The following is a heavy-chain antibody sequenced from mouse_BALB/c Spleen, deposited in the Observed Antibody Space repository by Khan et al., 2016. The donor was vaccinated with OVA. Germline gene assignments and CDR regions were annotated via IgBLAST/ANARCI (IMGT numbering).Heavy chain of an antibody. J-gene: IGHJ4*01. V-gene: IGHV2-6-5*01. D-gene: IGHD1-1*02. CDR1: GFSLTDHG. Sequence: QMQLEESGPGLVAPSQSLSITCTVSGFSLTDHGVSWIRQPPGKGLEWLGVIWGGGSSYYTSVLKSRLSISKDNSKSQVFLKMNSLQTHDTAMYYWAKQIWSPYYGMDYWGQGTSVTVAS. CDR3: AKQIWSPYYGMDY. CDR2: IWGGGSS.